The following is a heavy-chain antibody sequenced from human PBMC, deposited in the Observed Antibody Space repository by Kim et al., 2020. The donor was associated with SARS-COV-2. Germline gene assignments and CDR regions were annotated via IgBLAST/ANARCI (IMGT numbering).Heavy chain of an antibody. CDR3: AKGNVGVVVAASLPSPDY. CDR1: GFTFSSYA. CDR2: ISGSGGST. D-gene: IGHD2-15*01. Sequence: GGSLRLSCAASGFTFSSYAMSWVRQAPGKGLEWVSAISGSGGSTYYADSVKGRFTISRDNSKNTLYLQMNSLRAEDTAVYYCAKGNVGVVVAASLPSPDYWGQGTLVTVSS. V-gene: IGHV3-23*01. J-gene: IGHJ4*02.